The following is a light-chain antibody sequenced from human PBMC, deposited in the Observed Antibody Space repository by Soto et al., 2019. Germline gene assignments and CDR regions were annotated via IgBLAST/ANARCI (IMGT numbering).Light chain of an antibody. CDR3: QHYNTYSQT. CDR2: KAS. CDR1: QSINIW. V-gene: IGKV1-5*03. Sequence: DIQMTQSPSTLSGSVGGTVTIPCRASQSINIWLAWYQLKPGKPPKLLIYKASSLESGVPSRFSGSGSGTEFTLTISSLQPDDFATYYCQHYNTYSQTFGQGTKVDIK. J-gene: IGKJ1*01.